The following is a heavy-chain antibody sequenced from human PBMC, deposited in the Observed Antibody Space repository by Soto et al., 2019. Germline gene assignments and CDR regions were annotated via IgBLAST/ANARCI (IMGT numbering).Heavy chain of an antibody. CDR1: GYTFTGYY. J-gene: IGHJ3*02. Sequence: ASVKVSCKASGYTFTGYYMHWVRQAPGQGLEWMGWINPNSGGTNYAQKFQGWVTMTRDTSISTACMELSRLRSDDTAVYYWARGRGGGYDDAFDIGGQGTMVTVS. D-gene: IGHD5-12*01. CDR2: INPNSGGT. CDR3: ARGRGGGYDDAFDI. V-gene: IGHV1-2*04.